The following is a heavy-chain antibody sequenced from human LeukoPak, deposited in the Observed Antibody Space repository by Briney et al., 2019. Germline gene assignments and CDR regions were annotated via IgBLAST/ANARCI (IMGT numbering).Heavy chain of an antibody. CDR2: INSDGSST. CDR1: GFTVSSYW. Sequence: GGSLRLSCAASGFTVSSYWMHWVRQAPGKGLVWVSRINSDGSSTRYAESVKGRFTISRDNAKNSLYLQMNSLRAEDTAVYYCARGVSSSPDLYYWGQGTLVTVSS. D-gene: IGHD6-6*01. V-gene: IGHV3-74*01. CDR3: ARGVSSSPDLYY. J-gene: IGHJ4*02.